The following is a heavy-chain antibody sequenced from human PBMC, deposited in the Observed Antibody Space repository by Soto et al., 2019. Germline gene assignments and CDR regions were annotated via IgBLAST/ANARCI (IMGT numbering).Heavy chain of an antibody. D-gene: IGHD6-6*01. CDR2: IIPIFGTA. CDR3: ARMGWGIAARPENYYYYGMDV. Sequence: QVQLVQSGAEVKTPGSSVKVSCKASGGTFSSYAISWVRQAPGQGLEWMGGIIPIFGTANYAQKFQGRVTITADESTSTAYMELSSLRSEDTAVYYCARMGWGIAARPENYYYYGMDVWGQGTTVTVSS. CDR1: GGTFSSYA. V-gene: IGHV1-69*01. J-gene: IGHJ6*02.